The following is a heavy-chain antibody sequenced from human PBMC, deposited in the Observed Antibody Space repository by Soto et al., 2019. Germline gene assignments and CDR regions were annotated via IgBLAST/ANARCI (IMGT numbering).Heavy chain of an antibody. V-gene: IGHV1-18*01. J-gene: IGHJ4*02. CDR2: ISAYNGNT. CDR1: GYTFSSYH. Sequence: QIQLVQSGAEVKKPGASVKVSYKASGYTFSSYHITWVRQAPGQGLEWMGWISAYNGNTNYAQNLQGRVTMTTDPSTSTAYMELRSLRSDDTAVYYCARDLPPVDYWGQGTLVTVSS. CDR3: ARDLPPVDY.